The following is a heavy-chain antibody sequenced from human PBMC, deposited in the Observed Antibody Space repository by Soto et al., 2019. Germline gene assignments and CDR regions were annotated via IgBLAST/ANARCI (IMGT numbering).Heavy chain of an antibody. CDR3: ARVLPCSSTSCYTDYYYAMDV. J-gene: IGHJ6*02. D-gene: IGHD2-2*02. CDR2: ISTSSSYI. CDR1: GFTFSTYS. Sequence: GGSLRLSCAASGFTFSTYSMNWVRQAPGKGLEWVSSISTSSSYIYYGDSVKGRFTTSRDNAKSSLYLQMSSLRAEDTAVYYCARVLPCSSTSCYTDYYYAMDVWGQGTTVTVSS. V-gene: IGHV3-21*01.